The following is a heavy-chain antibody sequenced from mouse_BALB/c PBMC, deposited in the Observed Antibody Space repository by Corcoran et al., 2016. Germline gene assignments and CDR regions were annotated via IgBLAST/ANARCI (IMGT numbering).Heavy chain of an antibody. D-gene: IGHD1-2*01. J-gene: IGHJ4*01. CDR2: ISYDGSN. CDR1: GYSITSGYS. CDR3: ARDYGYELDY. Sequence: DVQLQESGPGLVKPSQSLSLTCSVTGYSITSGYSWNWIRQFPGNKLEWMGYISYDGSNNYNPSLKNRISITRDTSKNQFFLKLNSVTTEDTATYYCARDYGYELDYWGQGTSVTVSS. V-gene: IGHV3-6*02.